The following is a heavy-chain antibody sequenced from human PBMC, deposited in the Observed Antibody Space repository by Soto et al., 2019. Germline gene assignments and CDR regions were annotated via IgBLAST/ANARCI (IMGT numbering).Heavy chain of an antibody. CDR3: ARVYYDSSGYYGRAYYYGMDV. J-gene: IGHJ6*02. CDR1: GYTFTSYG. CDR2: ISAYNGNT. D-gene: IGHD3-22*01. Sequence: ASVKVSCKASGYTFTSYGISWVRQAPGQGLEWMGWISAYNGNTNYAQKLQGRVTMTTDTSTSTAYMELSSLRSEDTAVYYCARVYYDSSGYYGRAYYYGMDVWGQGTTVTVSS. V-gene: IGHV1-18*01.